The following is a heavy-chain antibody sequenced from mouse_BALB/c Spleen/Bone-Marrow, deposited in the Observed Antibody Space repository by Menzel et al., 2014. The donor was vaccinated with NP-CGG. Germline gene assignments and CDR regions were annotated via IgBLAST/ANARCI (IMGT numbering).Heavy chain of an antibody. CDR2: INPSNGRT. V-gene: IGHV1S81*02. D-gene: IGHD4-1*01. CDR3: ARRERTGMNY. CDR1: GYTFTSYW. Sequence: LVESGAELVKPGASVKLSCKASGYTFTSYWMHWVKQRPGQGLEWIGEINPSNGRTNYNEKFKDKATLTVDKSSSTAYMQLSSPTSEDSAVYYCARRERTGMNYWGQGTTLTVSS. J-gene: IGHJ2*01.